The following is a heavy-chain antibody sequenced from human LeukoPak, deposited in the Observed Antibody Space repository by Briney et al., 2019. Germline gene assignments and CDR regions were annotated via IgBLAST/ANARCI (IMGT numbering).Heavy chain of an antibody. J-gene: IGHJ4*02. Sequence: SGTLSLTCTVSGGSISSGTYYWAWIRQPPGKGPEWIGTIHYSGDTYYNPSLKSRVTISVDPPKKQFFLNLSSVTAADTAVYYCARYVVYGSGKYYFDYWGQGTLVTVSS. D-gene: IGHD3-10*01. CDR1: GGSISSGTYY. CDR3: ARYVVYGSGKYYFDY. V-gene: IGHV4-39*01. CDR2: IHYSGDT.